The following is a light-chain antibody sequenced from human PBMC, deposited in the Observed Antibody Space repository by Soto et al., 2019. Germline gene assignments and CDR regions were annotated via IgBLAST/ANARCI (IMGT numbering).Light chain of an antibody. CDR1: SSNIGTGYD. Sequence: QSVLTQPPSVSGAPGQRVTISCTGSSSNIGTGYDVHWYQQLPGTAPKLLISSNANRPSGVPDRFSGSKSGTSASLAITGLQAEDEADYYCQSYDSSLSSYVFGTGTKLTVL. CDR2: SNA. V-gene: IGLV1-40*01. CDR3: QSYDSSLSSYV. J-gene: IGLJ1*01.